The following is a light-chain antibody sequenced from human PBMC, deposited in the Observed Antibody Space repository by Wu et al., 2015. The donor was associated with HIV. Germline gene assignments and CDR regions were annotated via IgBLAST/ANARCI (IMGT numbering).Light chain of an antibody. J-gene: IGKJ1*01. CDR3: QKYNTAPWT. CDR1: QALAF. Sequence: GDRVTITCRASQALAFLAGSAEPGKPPKVLIYAASTLQSGVPSRFSGSGSGTDFTLTISSLQPEDVATYYCQKYNTAPWTFGQGTKVEMK. CDR2: AAS. V-gene: IGKV1-27*01.